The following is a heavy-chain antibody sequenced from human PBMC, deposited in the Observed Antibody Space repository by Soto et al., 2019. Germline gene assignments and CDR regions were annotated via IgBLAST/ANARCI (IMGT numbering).Heavy chain of an antibody. CDR1: GYTFTSYG. J-gene: IGHJ6*02. CDR2: ISAYNGNT. V-gene: IGHV1-18*04. D-gene: IGHD5-12*01. Sequence: QVQLVQSGAEVKKPGASVKVSCKASGYTFTSYGISWVRQAPGQGLEWMGWISAYNGNTNYAQKLQGRVTMTTDTSTSTAYMELRSLRSDDTAVYYCARDRVDIVAYYYYYGMDVWGQGTTVTVSS. CDR3: ARDRVDIVAYYYYYGMDV.